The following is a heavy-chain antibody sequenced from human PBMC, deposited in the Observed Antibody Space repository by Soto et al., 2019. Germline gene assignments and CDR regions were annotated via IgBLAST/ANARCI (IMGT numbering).Heavy chain of an antibody. J-gene: IGHJ5*02. CDR3: ARDPRNLGLDP. CDR1: GFTFSSYW. V-gene: IGHV3-74*01. CDR2: INSDGSSR. Sequence: GGSLRLSCAASGFTFSSYWIYWVRQAPGKGLVWVSRINSDGSSRSYADSVEGRFTVSRDNAKNTLYLQMNSLRAEDTAVYYCARDPRNLGLDPWGQGTLVTVSS.